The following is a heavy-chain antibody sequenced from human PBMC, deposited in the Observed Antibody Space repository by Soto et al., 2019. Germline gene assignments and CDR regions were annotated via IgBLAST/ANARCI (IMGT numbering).Heavy chain of an antibody. Sequence: QVQLVESGGGVVQPGRSLRLSCAASGFTFSSYAMHWVRQAPGKGLEWVAVISYDGSNKYYADSVKGRFTISRDNSKNTLYLQMNSLRAEDTAVYYCARGDSSGYYWYYFDYWGQGTLVTVSS. CDR2: ISYDGSNK. V-gene: IGHV3-30-3*01. J-gene: IGHJ4*02. CDR1: GFTFSSYA. CDR3: ARGDSSGYYWYYFDY. D-gene: IGHD3-22*01.